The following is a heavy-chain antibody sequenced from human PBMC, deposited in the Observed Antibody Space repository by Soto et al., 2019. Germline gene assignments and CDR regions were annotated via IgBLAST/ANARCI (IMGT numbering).Heavy chain of an antibody. J-gene: IGHJ3*02. D-gene: IGHD6-19*01. CDR2: INAGNGNT. CDR3: ARYPVAGISDDAFDI. CDR1: GYTFTSYA. V-gene: IGHV1-3*01. Sequence: ASVKVSCKASGYTFTSYAMHWVRQAPGQRLEWMGWINAGNGNTKYSQKFQGRVTITRDTSASTAYMELSSLRSEDTAVYYCARYPVAGISDDAFDIWGQGTMVTVSS.